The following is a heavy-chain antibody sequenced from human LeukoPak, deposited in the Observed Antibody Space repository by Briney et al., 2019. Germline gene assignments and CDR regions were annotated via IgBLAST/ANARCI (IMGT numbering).Heavy chain of an antibody. J-gene: IGHJ4*02. CDR2: IKHDGSAK. CDR3: AKDLNRVTIFGVVTSTQYYFDY. V-gene: IGHV3-7*01. D-gene: IGHD3-3*01. Sequence: GGSLRLSCAASGFTFTNYWMSWVRQAPGKGLEWVANIKHDGSAKFYVDSVKGRFTISRDNSKNTLYLQMNSLRAEDTAVYYCAKDLNRVTIFGVVTSTQYYFDYWGQGTLVTVSS. CDR1: GFTFTNYW.